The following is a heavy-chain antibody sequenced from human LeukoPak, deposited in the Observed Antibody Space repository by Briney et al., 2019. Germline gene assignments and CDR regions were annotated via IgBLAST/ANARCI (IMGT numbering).Heavy chain of an antibody. Sequence: SQTLSLTCTVSGGSISSGGYYWSWIRQHPGKGLEWIGYIFYSGSTYYKPSLKSRVTISLDTSKNQFSLKLSSVTAADTAVYYCARTRYSSSYHAFDNWGQGTLVTVSS. CDR2: IFYSGST. J-gene: IGHJ4*02. D-gene: IGHD3-3*01. CDR1: GGSISSGGYY. CDR3: ARTRYSSSYHAFDN. V-gene: IGHV4-31*03.